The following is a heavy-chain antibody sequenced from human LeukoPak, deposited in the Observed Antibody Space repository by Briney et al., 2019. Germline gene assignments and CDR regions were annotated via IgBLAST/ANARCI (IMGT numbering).Heavy chain of an antibody. D-gene: IGHD3-3*01. J-gene: IGHJ4*02. CDR3: ASGVVHDF. V-gene: IGHV3-74*01. CDR1: GFTFSSHW. CDR2: INPDGTTT. Sequence: GGSLRLSCAASGFTFSSHWMHWVRQAPGKGLVWVANINPDGTTTNYADSMKGRFTIFRDNAKNTLYLQMHSLRAEETAVYLCASGVVHDFWGEEALVTVSS.